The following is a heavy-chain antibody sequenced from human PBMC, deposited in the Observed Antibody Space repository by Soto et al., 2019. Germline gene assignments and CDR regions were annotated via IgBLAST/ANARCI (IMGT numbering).Heavy chain of an antibody. V-gene: IGHV1-69*02. J-gene: IGHJ3*02. CDR1: GGTFSSYT. D-gene: IGHD2-15*01. CDR3: ARGRMADIVVVVAAEDAFDI. Sequence: QVQLVQSGAEVKKPGSSVKVSCKASGGTFSSYTISWVRQAPGQGLEWMGRIIPILGIANYAQKFQGRVTITADKSTSTAYMELSSLRSEDTAVYYCARGRMADIVVVVAAEDAFDIWGQGTMVTVSS. CDR2: IIPILGIA.